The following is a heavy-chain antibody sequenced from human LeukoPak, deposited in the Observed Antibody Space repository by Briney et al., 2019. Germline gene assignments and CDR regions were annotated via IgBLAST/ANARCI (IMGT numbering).Heavy chain of an antibody. V-gene: IGHV3-7*05. Sequence: GGSLRLSCAASGFTFSNFWMTWVRQAPGKGLEWVAIIKQDGSQKYYVDSVKGRFTISRDNARNSQYLQMNSLRAEDTAVYWAVAGTTYWGQGTLVTVSS. D-gene: IGHD6-19*01. J-gene: IGHJ4*02. CDR2: IKQDGSQK. CDR1: GFTFSNFW. CDR3: VAGTTY.